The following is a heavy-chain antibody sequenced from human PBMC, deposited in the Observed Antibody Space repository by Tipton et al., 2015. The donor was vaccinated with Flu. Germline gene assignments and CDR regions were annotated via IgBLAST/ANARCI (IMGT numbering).Heavy chain of an antibody. D-gene: IGHD3-16*02. J-gene: IGHJ3*02. CDR3: ARHVEYDYVWGSYRRGDAFDI. V-gene: IGHV4-59*08. Sequence: TLSLTCTVSGGSISSYYWSWIRQPPGKGLEWIGYIYYSGSTNYNPSLKSRVTISVDTSKNQFSLKLSSVTAADTAVYYCARHVEYDYVWGSYRRGDAFDIWGQGTMVTVSS. CDR1: GGSISSYY. CDR2: IYYSGST.